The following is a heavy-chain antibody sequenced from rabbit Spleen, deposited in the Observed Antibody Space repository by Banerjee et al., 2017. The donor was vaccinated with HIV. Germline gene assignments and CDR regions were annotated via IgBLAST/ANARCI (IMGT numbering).Heavy chain of an antibody. J-gene: IGHJ6*01. CDR1: GVSFSISSY. V-gene: IGHV1S40*01. Sequence: SLEESGGDLVKPGASLTLTCKASGVSFSISSYMCWVRQAPGKGLEWNACIDSGSSGFTYSATWAKGRFICSKTSSTTVTLQMTRLTAADTATYFCARDTSSSFSSYGMDLWGPGTLVTVS. CDR2: IDSGSSGFT. D-gene: IGHD1-1*01. CDR3: ARDTSSSFSSYGMDL.